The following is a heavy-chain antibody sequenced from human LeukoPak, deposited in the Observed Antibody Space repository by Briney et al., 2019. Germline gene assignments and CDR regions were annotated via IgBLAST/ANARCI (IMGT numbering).Heavy chain of an antibody. Sequence: GGSLRLSCAASGFTFNNYAMNWVRQAPGKGLEWVSSISGSGGSTYYADSVKGRFTISRDNSKNTLYLQMNSLRVEDTAVYYCATRSYFGGQGTLVTVSS. CDR1: GFTFNNYA. D-gene: IGHD2/OR15-2a*01. J-gene: IGHJ4*02. V-gene: IGHV3-23*01. CDR2: ISGSGGST. CDR3: ATRSYF.